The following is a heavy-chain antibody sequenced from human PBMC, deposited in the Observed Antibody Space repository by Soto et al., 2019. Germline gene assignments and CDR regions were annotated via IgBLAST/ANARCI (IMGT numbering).Heavy chain of an antibody. CDR1: GGSISSYY. Sequence: SETLSLTCTVSGGSISSYYWSWIRQPPGKGLEWIGYIYYSGSTNYNPSLKSRVTISVDTSKNQFSLKLSSVTAADTAVYYCARGGHTADLGELSPFDYWGQGTLVTVSS. V-gene: IGHV4-59*01. D-gene: IGHD3-16*02. J-gene: IGHJ4*02. CDR2: IYYSGST. CDR3: ARGGHTADLGELSPFDY.